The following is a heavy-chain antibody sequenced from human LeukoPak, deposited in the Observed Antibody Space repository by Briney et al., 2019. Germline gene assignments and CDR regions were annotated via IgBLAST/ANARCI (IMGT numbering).Heavy chain of an antibody. CDR2: IIPIFGTA. CDR1: GGTFSSYA. D-gene: IGHD6-13*01. CDR3: AXXXXXXXAGEI. Sequence: SVKVSCKASGGTFSSYAISWVRQAPGQGLEWMGGIIPIFGTANYAQKFQGRVTITADESTSTAYMELSSLRSEDTAVYYFAXXXXXXXAGEIWGQGTLVTVSS. V-gene: IGHV1-69*13. J-gene: IGHJ4*02.